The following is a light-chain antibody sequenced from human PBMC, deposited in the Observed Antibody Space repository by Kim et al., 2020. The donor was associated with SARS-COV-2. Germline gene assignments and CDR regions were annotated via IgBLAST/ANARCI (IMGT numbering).Light chain of an antibody. CDR1: QSISTN. CDR2: GAS. Sequence: PGERATLSCRASQSISTNLVWTQHKPGQSPRLLIYGASSRATGIPDRFSGSGSGTDFTLTITGLEPEDFAVYYCDQYASAPWTLGQGTKVDI. V-gene: IGKV3-20*01. CDR3: DQYASAPWT. J-gene: IGKJ1*01.